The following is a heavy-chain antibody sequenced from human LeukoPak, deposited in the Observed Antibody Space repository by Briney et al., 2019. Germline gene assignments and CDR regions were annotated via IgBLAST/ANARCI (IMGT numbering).Heavy chain of an antibody. J-gene: IGHJ4*02. CDR2: IDLSGSVL. D-gene: IGHD6-6*01. V-gene: IGHV3-48*04. Sequence: GGSLRLSCAASGFTFSDYTMNWVRQAPGKGLEWVSYIDLSGSVLYYVDSVKGRFTISRDNAKNSLYLQMNSLRAEDTAVYYCARDIEQLVLDYWGQGTLVTVSS. CDR3: ARDIEQLVLDY. CDR1: GFTFSDYT.